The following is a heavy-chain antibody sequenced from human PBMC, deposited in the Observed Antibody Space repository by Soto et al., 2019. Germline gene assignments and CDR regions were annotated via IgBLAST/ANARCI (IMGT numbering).Heavy chain of an antibody. CDR1: GYTFTSYG. D-gene: IGHD6-19*01. CDR3: ARDPSIAVAGCSPFDY. CDR2: ISAYNGNT. J-gene: IGHJ4*02. V-gene: IGHV1-18*01. Sequence: ASVKVSCKASGYTFTSYGISWVRQAPGQGLEWMGWISAYNGNTNYAQKLQGRVTMTTDTSTSTAYMELRSLRSDDTAVYYCARDPSIAVAGCSPFDYWGQGTLVTVSS.